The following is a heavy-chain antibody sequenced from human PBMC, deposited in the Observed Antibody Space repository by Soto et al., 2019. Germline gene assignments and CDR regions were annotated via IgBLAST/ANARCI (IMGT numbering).Heavy chain of an antibody. CDR1: GFTFSSYA. Sequence: SGGSLRLSCAASGFTFSSYAMHWVRQAPGKGLEWVAVISYDGSNKYYADSVKGRFTISRDNSKNTLYLQMNSLRAEDTAVYYCARVSYSGSYAQYYYYAMDVWGQGTTVTVSS. CDR3: ARVSYSGSYAQYYYYAMDV. J-gene: IGHJ6*02. D-gene: IGHD1-26*01. V-gene: IGHV3-30-3*01. CDR2: ISYDGSNK.